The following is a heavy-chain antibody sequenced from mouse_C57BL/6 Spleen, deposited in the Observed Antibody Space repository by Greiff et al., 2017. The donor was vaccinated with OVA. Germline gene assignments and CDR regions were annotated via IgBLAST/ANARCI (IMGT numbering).Heavy chain of an antibody. V-gene: IGHV1-50*01. J-gene: IGHJ3*01. Sequence: QVQLQQPGAELVKPGASVKLSCKASGYTFTSYWMQWVKQRPGPGLEWIGEIDPSDSYTNYNQKFKGKATLTVDTSSSTAYMQLSSLTAEDSAVYYCARGWDEAYWGQGTLVTVSA. CDR2: IDPSDSYT. CDR1: GYTFTSYW. D-gene: IGHD4-1*01. CDR3: ARGWDEAY.